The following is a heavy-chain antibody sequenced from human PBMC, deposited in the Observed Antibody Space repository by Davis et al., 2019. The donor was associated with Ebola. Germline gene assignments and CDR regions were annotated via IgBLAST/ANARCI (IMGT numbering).Heavy chain of an antibody. J-gene: IGHJ6*02. Sequence: ASVKVSCKASGYTFTSYDINWVRQATGQGLEWMGWMNPNSGYTGHAQKFQGRVTMTRDTSISTAYMELRSLRSEDTAVYYCARALVWGAATDYYYYYGMDVWGQGTTVTVSS. CDR2: MNPNSGYT. CDR3: ARALVWGAATDYYYYYGMDV. D-gene: IGHD6-13*01. V-gene: IGHV1-8*01. CDR1: GYTFTSYD.